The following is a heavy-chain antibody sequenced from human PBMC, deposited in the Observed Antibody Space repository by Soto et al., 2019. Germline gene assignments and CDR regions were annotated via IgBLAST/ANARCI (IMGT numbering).Heavy chain of an antibody. CDR1: GGSTSSFY. D-gene: IGHD3-22*01. V-gene: IGHV4-59*01. CDR3: ATASSSGSSGELDY. Sequence: SETLSLTCTVSGGSTSSFYWSWIRRPPGKGLEWIGYIYDSGSPDYNPSLKSRVTMSLDTSKNQFFLKLRSVTAADTAVYYCATASSSGSSGELDYWGQGTLVTVSS. CDR2: IYDSGSP. J-gene: IGHJ4*02.